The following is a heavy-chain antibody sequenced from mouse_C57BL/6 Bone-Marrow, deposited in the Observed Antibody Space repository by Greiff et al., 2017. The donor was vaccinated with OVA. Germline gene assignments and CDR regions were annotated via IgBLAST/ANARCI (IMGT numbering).Heavy chain of an antibody. CDR2: IDPSDSYT. D-gene: IGHD2-2*01. CDR1: GYTFTSYW. J-gene: IGHJ1*03. V-gene: IGHV1-69*01. CDR3: ARDGYDFDWYFDV. Sequence: QVQLQQPGAELVMPGASVKLSCKASGYTFTSYWMHWVKQRPGQGLEWIGEIDPSDSYTNYNQKFKGKSKLTVDKSSSTAYMQLNSLTSDDSAVYYSARDGYDFDWYFDVWGTGTTVTVSS.